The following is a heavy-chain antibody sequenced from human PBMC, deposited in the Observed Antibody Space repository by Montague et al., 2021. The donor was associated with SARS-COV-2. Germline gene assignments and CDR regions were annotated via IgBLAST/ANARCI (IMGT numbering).Heavy chain of an antibody. J-gene: IGHJ4*02. D-gene: IGHD1-26*01. V-gene: IGHV4-34*01. CDR3: ARINRIIVGATRFDY. CDR1: GGSFSGYY. Sequence: SETLSLTCAVYGGSFSGYYWSWIRQPPGKGLEWIGEINHSGSTNYNPSLKSRVTISVDTSKNQFSLKLSSVTAVDMAVYYCARINRIIVGATRFDYWGQGTLVTVSS. CDR2: INHSGST.